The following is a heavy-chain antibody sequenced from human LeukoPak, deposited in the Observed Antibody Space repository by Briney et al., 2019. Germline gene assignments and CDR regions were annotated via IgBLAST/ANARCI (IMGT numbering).Heavy chain of an antibody. CDR1: GFTFNNYV. CDR3: ARAPPWTGFDY. D-gene: IGHD3/OR15-3a*01. J-gene: IGHJ4*02. V-gene: IGHV3-23*01. CDR2: IDYSGGAT. Sequence: PGGSLRLSCAASGFTFNNYVMSWVRQAPGKGLEWVSGIDYSGGATNYADSVQGRFTVSRDNSKNTLYLQMNNLRAEDTAVYYCARAPPWTGFDYWGQGTLVTVSS.